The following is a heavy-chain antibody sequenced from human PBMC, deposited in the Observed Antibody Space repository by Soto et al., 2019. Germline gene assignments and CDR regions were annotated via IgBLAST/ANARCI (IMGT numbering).Heavy chain of an antibody. J-gene: IGHJ6*03. Sequence: GGSLRLSCAASGFTVSSNYMSWVRQAPGKGLEWVSVIYSGGSTYYADSVKGRFTISRDNSKNTLYLQMNSLRAEDTAMYYCATTRIAAHLYYYYYMDVWGKGTTVTVS. D-gene: IGHD6-13*01. V-gene: IGHV3-53*01. CDR2: IYSGGST. CDR1: GFTVSSNY. CDR3: ATTRIAAHLYYYYYMDV.